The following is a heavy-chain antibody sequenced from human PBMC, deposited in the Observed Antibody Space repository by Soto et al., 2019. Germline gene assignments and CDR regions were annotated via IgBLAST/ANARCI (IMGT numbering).Heavy chain of an antibody. CDR1: GFDFGIYS. D-gene: IGHD2-21*02. CDR3: ASGDRFRCNGGHCFSDGLFLS. V-gene: IGHV3-48*02. Sequence: EVQLVESGGDLVQRGGSLRLSCAASGFDFGIYSMNWVRQAPGKGLEWISYINGSSTTLYYADSVRGRFIISRDNAENSLYLQMNSLRDDDTAVYFCASGDRFRCNGGHCFSDGLFLSWGQGTLVTVSP. CDR2: INGSSTTL. J-gene: IGHJ5*02.